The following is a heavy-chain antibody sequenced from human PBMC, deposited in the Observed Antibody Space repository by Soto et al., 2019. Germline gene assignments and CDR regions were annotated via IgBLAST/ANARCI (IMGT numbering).Heavy chain of an antibody. J-gene: IGHJ2*01. Sequence: EVQLVESGGGLVKPGGSLRLSCAASGFTFSSYSMNWVRQAPGKGLEWVSSISSSSSYIYYADSVKGRFTISRDNAKNFLYVQGNSLRAEDAAVYYCARAAAPDSGWWCFDLWGRGALVTVFS. CDR1: GFTFSSYS. V-gene: IGHV3-21*01. CDR3: ARAAAPDSGWWCFDL. CDR2: ISSSSSYI. D-gene: IGHD6-13*01.